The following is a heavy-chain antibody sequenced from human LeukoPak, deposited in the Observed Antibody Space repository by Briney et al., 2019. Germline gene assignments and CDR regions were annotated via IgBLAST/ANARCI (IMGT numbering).Heavy chain of an antibody. J-gene: IGHJ3*02. D-gene: IGHD2-15*01. CDR3: ARYRDSGGRLAFDI. CDR1: GGSISSDGYY. Sequence: SETLSLTCTVSGGSISSDGYYWTWIRQHPGKGLEWIGYIYYSGTTYYNPSLESRVTLSVDTSKNQFSLRLSSVTAADTAVYYCARYRDSGGRLAFDIWGQGTMATVSS. CDR2: IYYSGTT. V-gene: IGHV4-31*03.